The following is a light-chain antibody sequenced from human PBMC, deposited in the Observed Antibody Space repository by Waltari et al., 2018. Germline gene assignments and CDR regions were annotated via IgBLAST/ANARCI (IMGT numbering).Light chain of an antibody. CDR1: QNLNSNF. CDR3: QQYGSPPSRT. V-gene: IGKV3-20*01. Sequence: ENVLTQSPGTLASSPGERATLPCRARQNLNSNFLAWYQQKPGQAPRLLIYDAVNRASGIPDRFSGRGSGTDFTLTISSLEPEDFAVYYCQQYGSPPSRTFGQGTKVEMK. CDR2: DAV. J-gene: IGKJ1*01.